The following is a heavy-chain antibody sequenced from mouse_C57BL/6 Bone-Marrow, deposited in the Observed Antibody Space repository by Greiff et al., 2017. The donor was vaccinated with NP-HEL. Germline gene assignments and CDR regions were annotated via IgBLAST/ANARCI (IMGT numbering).Heavy chain of an antibody. V-gene: IGHV5-12*01. CDR1: GFTFSDYY. J-gene: IGHJ1*03. D-gene: IGHD2-3*01. CDR2: ISNGGGST. CDR3: ARHYDGYPHWYFDV. Sequence: EVKLMESGGGLVQPGGSLKLSCAASGFTFSDYYMYWFRQTPEKRLEWVAYISNGGGSTYYPATVQGRFTISRDNAKNTLYLQMSRLKSEDTAMYYCARHYDGYPHWYFDVWGTGTTVTVSS.